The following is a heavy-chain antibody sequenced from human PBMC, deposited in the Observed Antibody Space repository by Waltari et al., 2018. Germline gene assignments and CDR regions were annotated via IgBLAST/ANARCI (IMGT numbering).Heavy chain of an antibody. CDR2: IQSDGTNK. CDR3: AKADCRSTSCYGNMDV. CDR1: GFPFSSYG. J-gene: IGHJ6*03. Sequence: QVQLVESGGGVVQPGGPLRLSYAASGFPFSSYGIHWVRQAPGKGLEWVAFIQSDGTNKYYADSVKGRFTITRDNSKNTLYLQVNSLRAEDTAVFYCAKADCRSTSCYGNMDVWGKGTTVTVSS. V-gene: IGHV3-30*02. D-gene: IGHD2-2*01.